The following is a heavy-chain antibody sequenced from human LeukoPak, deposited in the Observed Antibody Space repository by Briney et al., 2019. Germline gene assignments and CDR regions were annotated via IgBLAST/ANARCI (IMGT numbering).Heavy chain of an antibody. CDR2: ISSRSSYI. D-gene: IGHD4-17*01. CDR3: ARVAYGAQAFDI. V-gene: IGHV3-21*01. CDR1: GFTVSSNY. J-gene: IGHJ3*02. Sequence: GGSLRLSCAASGFTVSSNYMSWVRQAPGKGLEWVSSISSRSSYIYYADSVKGRFTISRDNAKNSLYLQMHSLRAEDTAVYYCARVAYGAQAFDIWGQGTMVTVSS.